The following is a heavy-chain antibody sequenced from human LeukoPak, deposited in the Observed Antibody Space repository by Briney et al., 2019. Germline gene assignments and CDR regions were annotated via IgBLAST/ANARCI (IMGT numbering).Heavy chain of an antibody. J-gene: IGHJ3*01. CDR3: ARETRGANDAFDV. V-gene: IGHV4-34*01. CDR2: INHSGST. CDR1: GGSFSGYY. Sequence: SETLSLTCAVYGGSFSGYYWSWIRQPPGKGLEWIGEINHSGSTNYNPPLKSRVTISVDTSKNQFSLKLSSVTAADTAVYYCARETRGANDAFDVWGQGTMATVSS. D-gene: IGHD3-10*01.